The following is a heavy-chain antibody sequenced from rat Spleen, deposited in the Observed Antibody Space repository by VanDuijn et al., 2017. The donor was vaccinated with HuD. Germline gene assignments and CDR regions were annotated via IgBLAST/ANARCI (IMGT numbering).Heavy chain of an antibody. D-gene: IGHD5-1*01. CDR1: GFTFSDYY. Sequence: EVQLVESDGGLVEPGRSLKLPGAASGFTFSDYYMAWVRQAPTKGLEWVATISYDGSKTFYRDSVKGRFTISRDNTKTTLYLQMDSMRSEDTATYYCAGTGTYYFDYWGQGVMVTVSS. V-gene: IGHV5-29*01. J-gene: IGHJ2*01. CDR2: ISYDGSKT. CDR3: AGTGTYYFDY.